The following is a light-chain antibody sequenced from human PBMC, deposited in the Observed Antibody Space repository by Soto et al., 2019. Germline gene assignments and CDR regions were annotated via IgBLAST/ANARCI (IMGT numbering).Light chain of an antibody. CDR2: GVS. J-gene: IGKJ4*01. CDR3: QQYGNSPLT. CDR1: QNVRSDY. Sequence: EIVLTQSPATLSLSPGDRATLSCRASQNVRSDYFAWYQQKPGQAPRVIIFGVSTRASATPDRFRGSGSGTYFTLTISRLEPGDFALYYCQQYGNSPLTFGGGTKVE. V-gene: IGKV3-20*01.